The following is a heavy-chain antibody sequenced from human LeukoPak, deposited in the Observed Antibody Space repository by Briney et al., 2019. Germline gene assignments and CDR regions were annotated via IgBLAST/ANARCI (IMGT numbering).Heavy chain of an antibody. CDR3: ARAINWGKDY. CDR1: GGSISSSNW. Sequence: SETLSLACAVSGGSISSSNWWSWVRQPPGKGLEWIGSIYYSGSTYYNPSLKSRVTISVDASKNRFSLKLSSVTAADTAVYYCARAINWGKDYWGQGTLVTVSS. V-gene: IGHV4-39*01. CDR2: IYYSGST. D-gene: IGHD7-27*01. J-gene: IGHJ4*02.